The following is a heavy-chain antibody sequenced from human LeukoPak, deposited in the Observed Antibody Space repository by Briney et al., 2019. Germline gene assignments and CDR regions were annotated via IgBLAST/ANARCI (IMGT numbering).Heavy chain of an antibody. D-gene: IGHD3-9*01. CDR2: ISGSGGST. V-gene: IGHV3-23*01. J-gene: IGHJ3*02. CDR1: GFTFSSYA. CDR3: ARGSKYYDILTGYHLDAFDI. Sequence: GGSLRLSCAASGFTFSSYAMSWVRQAPGKGLEWVSAISGSGGSTYYADSVKGRFTISRDNSKNTLYLQMNSLRAEDTAVYYCARGSKYYDILTGYHLDAFDIWGQGTMVTVSS.